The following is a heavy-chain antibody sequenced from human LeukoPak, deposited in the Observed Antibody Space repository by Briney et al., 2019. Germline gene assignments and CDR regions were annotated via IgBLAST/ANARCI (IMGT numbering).Heavy chain of an antibody. CDR1: GFAFSNYA. D-gene: IGHD5-24*01. CDR2: ISGSGGDT. V-gene: IGHV3-23*01. J-gene: IGHJ5*02. CDR3: AKQFVDI. Sequence: PGGSLRLSCAASGFAFSNYAMNWVRQAPGKGLEWVSSISGSGGDTSYADSVKGRFTISRDNSKNTLYLQMNSLRAEDTAVYYCAKQFVDICGQGTLVIVSS.